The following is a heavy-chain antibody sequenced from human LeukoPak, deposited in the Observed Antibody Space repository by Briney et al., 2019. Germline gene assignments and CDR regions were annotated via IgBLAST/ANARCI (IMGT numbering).Heavy chain of an antibody. CDR2: INPNSGGT. CDR1: GYTFTGYY. Sequence: ASVKVSSKASGYTFTGYYMHWVRQAPGQGLEWMGWINPNSGGTNYAQKFQGRVTMTRDTSISTAYMELSRLRSDDTAVYYCARVEEDTAMVSYYFDYWGQGTLVTVSS. CDR3: ARVEEDTAMVSYYFDY. V-gene: IGHV1-2*02. J-gene: IGHJ4*02. D-gene: IGHD5-18*01.